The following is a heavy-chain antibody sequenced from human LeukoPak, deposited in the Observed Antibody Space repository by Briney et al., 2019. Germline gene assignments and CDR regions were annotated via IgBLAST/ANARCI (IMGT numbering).Heavy chain of an antibody. D-gene: IGHD4-17*01. J-gene: IGHJ4*02. V-gene: IGHV3-23*01. CDR2: ISGSGGST. Sequence: GGSLRLSCAASGFTFSSYAMSWVRQAPGKGLEWVSAISGSGGSTYYADSVKGRFTISRDNSKNTLYLQMNSLRAEDTAVYYYAKDDYGDYVPYFDYWGQGTLVTVSS. CDR1: GFTFSSYA. CDR3: AKDDYGDYVPYFDY.